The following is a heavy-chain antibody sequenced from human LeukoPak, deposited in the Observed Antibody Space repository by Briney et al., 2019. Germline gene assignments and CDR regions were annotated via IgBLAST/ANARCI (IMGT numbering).Heavy chain of an antibody. D-gene: IGHD5-18*01. J-gene: IGHJ4*02. Sequence: GGSLRLSCAASGFTFSSYSMNWVRQAPGKGLEWVSSISSSSSYIYYADSVKGRFTISRDNAKNTLYLQMNSLRAEDTAVYYCAKGVGGYSYGRYFDYWGQGTLVTVSS. CDR3: AKGVGGYSYGRYFDY. CDR1: GFTFSSYS. V-gene: IGHV3-21*04. CDR2: ISSSSSYI.